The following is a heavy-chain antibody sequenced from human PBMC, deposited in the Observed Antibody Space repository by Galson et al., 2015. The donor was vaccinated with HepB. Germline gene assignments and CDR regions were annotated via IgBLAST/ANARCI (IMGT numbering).Heavy chain of an antibody. J-gene: IGHJ6*02. Sequence: SVKVSCKASGGTFSSYAISWVRQAPGQGLEWMGGIIPIFGTANYAQKFQGRVTITADESTSTAYMELSSLRSEDTAVYYCARDKRHSSSWYEGAGGDTAMAQAWYYYYGMDVWGQGTTVTVSS. CDR1: GGTFSSYA. D-gene: IGHD6-13*01. V-gene: IGHV1-69*13. CDR3: ARDKRHSSSWYEGAGGDTAMAQAWYYYYGMDV. CDR2: IIPIFGTA.